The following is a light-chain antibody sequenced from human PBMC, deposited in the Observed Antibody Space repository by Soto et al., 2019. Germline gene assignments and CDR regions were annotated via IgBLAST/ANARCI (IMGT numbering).Light chain of an antibody. Sequence: QSALTQPASVSGSPGQTITISRTGTSSDVGGYNYVSWYQQHPGKAPKFMIYDVSNRPSGVSNRCSGSKSGNTASLTISGLQAEDGADYYCCSYTTSNTRQIVFGTGTKVNVL. J-gene: IGLJ1*01. CDR1: SSDVGGYNY. CDR2: DVS. V-gene: IGLV2-14*01. CDR3: CSYTTSNTRQIV.